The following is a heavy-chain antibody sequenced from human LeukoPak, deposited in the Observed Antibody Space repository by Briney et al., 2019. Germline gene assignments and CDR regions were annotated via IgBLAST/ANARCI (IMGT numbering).Heavy chain of an antibody. J-gene: IGHJ3*02. CDR2: IYYSGST. D-gene: IGHD3-22*01. V-gene: IGHV4-59*01. CDR3: AREARGVVITIGAFDI. Sequence: PSETLSLTCTVSGGSISSYYWSWIRQPPGKGLEWIGYIYYSGSTNYNPSLKSRVTISVDTSKNQFSLKLSSVTAADTAVYYCAREARGVVITIGAFDIWGQGTMVTVSS. CDR1: GGSISSYY.